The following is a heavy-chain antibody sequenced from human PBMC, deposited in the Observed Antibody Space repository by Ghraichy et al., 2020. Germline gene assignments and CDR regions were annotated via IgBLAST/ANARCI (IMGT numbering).Heavy chain of an antibody. D-gene: IGHD5-12*01. V-gene: IGHV4-39*01. Sequence: SETLSLTCTVSGGSISSSSYYWGWIRQPPGKGLEWIGSIHYSGSTYYNPSLKSRVTISVDTSNNQFSLELSSVTAADTAVYYCARLPRQIVATGENWFDPWGQGTLVTVSS. J-gene: IGHJ5*02. CDR3: ARLPRQIVATGENWFDP. CDR2: IHYSGST. CDR1: GGSISSSSYY.